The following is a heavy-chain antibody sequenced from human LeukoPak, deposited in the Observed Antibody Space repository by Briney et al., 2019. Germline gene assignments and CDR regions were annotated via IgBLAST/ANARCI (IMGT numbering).Heavy chain of an antibody. J-gene: IGHJ3*01. D-gene: IGHD1-26*01. CDR1: GYSFTSYW. CDR3: GMSGDRVPLQDDVFDV. CDR2: IYPGDSGP. V-gene: IGHV5-51*01. Sequence: GESLKISCKGSGYSFTSYWIGWVGQMPGKGLEWMGIIYPGDSGPTYSPSFQGQVTISVDKSINTAYLQWSSLQASDTAMYYCGMSGDRVPLQDDVFDVWGQGTMVTVST.